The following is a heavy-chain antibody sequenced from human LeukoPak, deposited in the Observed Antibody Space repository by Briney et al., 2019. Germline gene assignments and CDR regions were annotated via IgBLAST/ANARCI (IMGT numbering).Heavy chain of an antibody. J-gene: IGHJ3*02. V-gene: IGHV3-20*04. CDR3: AIVGGGAFDI. D-gene: IGHD3-10*01. CDR1: GFTFDDYG. CDR2: INWTGGST. Sequence: GGSLRLSCAASGFTFDDYGMSWVRQAPGKGLEWVSGINWTGGSTGYADSVKGRFTISRDNAKNSLYLQMNSLRAEDMALYYCAIVGGGAFDIWGQGTMVTVSS.